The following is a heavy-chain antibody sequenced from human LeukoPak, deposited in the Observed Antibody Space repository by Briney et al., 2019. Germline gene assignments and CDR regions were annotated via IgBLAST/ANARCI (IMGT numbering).Heavy chain of an antibody. CDR3: AREDGYCSGGNCYSYFDS. CDR1: GFTFSHFW. Sequence: GGSLRLSCAASGFTFSHFWMSWVRQAPGKGLEWVAYIKKTGSGTYYVDSVKGRFTITRDNTRNSLFLQMYSLRAEDTAVYFCAREDGYCSGGNCYSYFDSWGQGTLVTVSS. V-gene: IGHV3-7*01. J-gene: IGHJ4*02. CDR2: IKKTGSGT. D-gene: IGHD2-15*01.